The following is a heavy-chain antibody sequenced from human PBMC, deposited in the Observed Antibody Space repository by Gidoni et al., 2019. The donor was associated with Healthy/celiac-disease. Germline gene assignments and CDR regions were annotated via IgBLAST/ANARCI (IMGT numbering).Heavy chain of an antibody. J-gene: IGHJ4*02. D-gene: IGHD3-10*01. CDR2: ISYDGSNK. CDR1: GFTFSSYG. Sequence: QVQLVESGGGVVQPGRSLRLSCAASGFTFSSYGMHWVRQAPGKGLEWVAVISYDGSNKYYADSVKGRFTISRDNSKNTLYLQMNSLRAEDTAVYYCAKLWGVDDYWGQGTLVTVSS. CDR3: AKLWGVDDY. V-gene: IGHV3-30*18.